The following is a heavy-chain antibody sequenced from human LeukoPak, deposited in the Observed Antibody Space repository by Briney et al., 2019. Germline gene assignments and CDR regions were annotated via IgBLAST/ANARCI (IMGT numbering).Heavy chain of an antibody. CDR3: ARDDYGELSHFDF. V-gene: IGHV1-2*02. J-gene: IGHJ4*02. CDR1: GYSFTGYY. D-gene: IGHD4-17*01. CDR2: INPNSGGT. Sequence: ASVKVSCKASGYSFTGYYTHWVRQAPRQGLEWMGWINPNSGGTFYAQKFQGRITMTRDTSISTAYMELNSLTSDDTAFYYCARDDYGELSHFDFWGQGTLVTVSS.